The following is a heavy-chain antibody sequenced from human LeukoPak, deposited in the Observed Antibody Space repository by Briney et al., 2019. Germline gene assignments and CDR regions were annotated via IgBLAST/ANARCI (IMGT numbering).Heavy chain of an antibody. J-gene: IGHJ4*02. D-gene: IGHD3-10*01. Sequence: GGSLRLSCAASRFTFSNYAMSWVRQAPGKGLEWVSAISGSGGSTYYADSVKGRFTISRDNSKNTLYLQMNSLRAEDTAVYYCAKDLQYYGSGSYSLDYWGQGTLVTVSS. CDR3: AKDLQYYGSGSYSLDY. V-gene: IGHV3-23*01. CDR2: ISGSGGST. CDR1: RFTFSNYA.